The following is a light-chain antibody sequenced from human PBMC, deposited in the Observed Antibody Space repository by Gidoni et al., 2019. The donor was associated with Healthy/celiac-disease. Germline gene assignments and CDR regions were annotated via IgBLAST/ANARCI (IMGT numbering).Light chain of an antibody. CDR1: QSVSSSY. CDR3: QQYGSSPRT. Sequence: EIVFPQSPCPLSLSPGERATLSCRASQSVSSSYLAWYQQKPGQAPRLLIYGASSRATGIPDRFSGSGSGTDFTLTISRLEPEDFAVYYCQQYGSSPRTFGQGTKVEIK. J-gene: IGKJ1*01. V-gene: IGKV3-20*01. CDR2: GAS.